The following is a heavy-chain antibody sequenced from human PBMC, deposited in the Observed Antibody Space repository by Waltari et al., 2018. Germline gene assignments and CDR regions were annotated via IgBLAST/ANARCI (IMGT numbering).Heavy chain of an antibody. V-gene: IGHV4-34*01. D-gene: IGHD3-3*01. CDR3: ARDYYDFWSGYSNYFDY. J-gene: IGHJ4*02. Sequence: QVQLQQWGAGLLKPSETLSLTCAVYGGSFSGYYWSWIRQPPGKGLEWIGEINHSGSTNYNPSLKSRVTISVDTSKNQFSLKLSSVTAADTAVYYCARDYYDFWSGYSNYFDYWGQGTLVIVSS. CDR1: GGSFSGYY. CDR2: INHSGST.